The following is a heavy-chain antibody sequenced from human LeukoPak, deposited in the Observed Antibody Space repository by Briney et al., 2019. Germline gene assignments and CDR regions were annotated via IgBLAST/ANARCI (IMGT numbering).Heavy chain of an antibody. Sequence: GGSLRLSCAAPGFMFHDYAIHWVRQAPGKGLEWVSLISGDGGSTFYADPVGGRFTISRDNSKNSLYLQMSSLRSEDTALYYCARESESSGWYDYWGQGTLVTVSS. CDR2: ISGDGGST. D-gene: IGHD6-19*01. V-gene: IGHV3-43*02. CDR1: GFMFHDYA. J-gene: IGHJ4*02. CDR3: ARESESSGWYDY.